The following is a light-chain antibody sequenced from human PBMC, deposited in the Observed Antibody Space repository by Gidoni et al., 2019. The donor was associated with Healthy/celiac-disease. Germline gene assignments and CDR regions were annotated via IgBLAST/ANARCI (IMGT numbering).Light chain of an antibody. CDR2: DAS. V-gene: IGKV1-5*01. J-gene: IGKJ1*01. CDR3: QQYNSYSWT. Sequence: DIQMTQSPSTLSESVGDRVTITCRASKSISSWLAWYQQKPGKAPKLLIYDASSLESGVPSRFSGSGSGTEFTLTISSLQPDDFATYYCQQYNSYSWTFGQGTKVEIK. CDR1: KSISSW.